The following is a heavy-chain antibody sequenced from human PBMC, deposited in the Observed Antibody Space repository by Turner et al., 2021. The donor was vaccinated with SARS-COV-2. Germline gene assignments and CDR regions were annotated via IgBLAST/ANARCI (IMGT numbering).Heavy chain of an antibody. CDR1: GFTFSSYA. D-gene: IGHD2-15*01. V-gene: IGHV3-23*01. CDR2: ISGSGTST. CDR3: AKPLLHDYYFYNMDV. J-gene: IGHJ6*03. Sequence: EAQLLESGGGLLQPVGSLRISCAASGFTFSSYAMCWVRQGPGKGLEWVSGISGSGTSTYYADSVKGRFTISRDNSKNTLYLQMNSLRAEDTAVYYCAKPLLHDYYFYNMDVWGKGTTVTVSS.